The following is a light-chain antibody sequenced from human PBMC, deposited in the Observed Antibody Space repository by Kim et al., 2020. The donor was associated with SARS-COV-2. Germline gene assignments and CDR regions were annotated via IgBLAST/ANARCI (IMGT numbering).Light chain of an antibody. CDR3: QHYYSYPYT. J-gene: IGKJ2*01. Sequence: AIRMTQSPSSLSASTGDRVTITCRASQGISSYLAWYQQKPGKAPKLLIYAASTLQSGVPSRFSGSGSGTDFTLTISCLQSEDFATYYCQHYYSYPYTFGQGNKLDI. CDR1: QGISSY. CDR2: AAS. V-gene: IGKV1-8*01.